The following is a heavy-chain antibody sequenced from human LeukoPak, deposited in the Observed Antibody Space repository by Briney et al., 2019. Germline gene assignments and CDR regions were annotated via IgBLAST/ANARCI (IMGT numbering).Heavy chain of an antibody. D-gene: IGHD1-26*01. Sequence: SGGSLRPSCGASGFSFDAHDMHWVRQAPGKGLEWVAFIRSDGYHTYYTDSVKGRFTITRDNFKNTLYLQMNSLRVEDMAVYYCAKPSGSGVDYWGRGTRVTVSS. V-gene: IGHV3-30*02. J-gene: IGHJ4*02. CDR1: GFSFDAHD. CDR2: IRSDGYHT. CDR3: AKPSGSGVDY.